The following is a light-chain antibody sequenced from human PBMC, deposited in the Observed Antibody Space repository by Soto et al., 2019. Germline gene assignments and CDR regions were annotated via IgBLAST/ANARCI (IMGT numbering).Light chain of an antibody. V-gene: IGLV7-43*01. CDR1: TGAVTSGYY. Sequence: QAVVTQEPSLTVSPGGTVTLTCASSTGAVTSGYYPNWFQQRPGQPPRALIYSTTYKHPWTPARFSGSLVGGKAALTLSGAQPEDKAEYYCLLFYGDGVVFGGGTKLTVL. J-gene: IGLJ2*01. CDR2: STT. CDR3: LLFYGDGVV.